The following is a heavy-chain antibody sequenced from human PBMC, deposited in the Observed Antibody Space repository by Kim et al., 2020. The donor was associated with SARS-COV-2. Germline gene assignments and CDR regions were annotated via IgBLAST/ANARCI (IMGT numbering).Heavy chain of an antibody. J-gene: IGHJ5*02. CDR1: GGSFSGYY. CDR2: INHSGST. Sequence: SETLSLTCAVYGGSFSGYYWSWIRQPPGKGLEWIGEINHSGSTNYNPSLKSRVTISVDTSKNQFSLKLSSVTAADTAVYYCARRRVLRYSWGGVSNWFDPWGQGTLVTVSS. V-gene: IGHV4-34*01. CDR3: ARRRVLRYSWGGVSNWFDP. D-gene: IGHD3-9*01.